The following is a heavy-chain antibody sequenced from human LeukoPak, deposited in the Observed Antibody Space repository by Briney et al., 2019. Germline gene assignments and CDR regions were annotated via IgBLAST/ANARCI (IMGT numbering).Heavy chain of an antibody. CDR2: IYPGDSDT. J-gene: IGHJ6*04. Sequence: GESLKISCKGSGYSFTSYWIGWVRQMRGKGLEWMGIIYPGDSDTRYSPSFQGQVTISADKSISTAYLQWSSLKASDTAMYYCARLAVVPLEVQAADPRSLDYYYYGMDVWSKGTTVTVSS. D-gene: IGHD2-2*01. CDR1: GYSFTSYW. CDR3: ARLAVVPLEVQAADPRSLDYYYYGMDV. V-gene: IGHV5-51*01.